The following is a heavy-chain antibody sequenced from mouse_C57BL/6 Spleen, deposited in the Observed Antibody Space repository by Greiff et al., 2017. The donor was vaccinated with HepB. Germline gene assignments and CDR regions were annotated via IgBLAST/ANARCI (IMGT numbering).Heavy chain of an antibody. J-gene: IGHJ4*01. CDR1: GYTFTSYW. D-gene: IGHD3-1*01. Sequence: QVQLQQPGAELVKPGASVKMSCKASGYTFTSYWITWVKQRPGQGLEWIGDIYPGSGSTNYNEKFKSKATLTVDTSSSTAYMQLSSLTSEESAVYYCGREPGRGYAMDYWGQGTAVTVAS. CDR2: IYPGSGST. V-gene: IGHV1-55*01. CDR3: GREPGRGYAMDY.